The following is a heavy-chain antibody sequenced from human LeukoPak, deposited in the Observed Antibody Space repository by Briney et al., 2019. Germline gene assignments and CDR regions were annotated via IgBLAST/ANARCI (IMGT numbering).Heavy chain of an antibody. J-gene: IGHJ4*02. CDR1: GYTFTTYG. CDR2: ISTYSGAT. D-gene: IGHD6-13*01. Sequence: ASVKVSCKASGYTFTTYGISWVRQAPGQGLEWMGWISTYSGATNYVQNLLGRVTMTTDTSTTTAYMELRSLRADDTAVYYCARVSSSSWYAAIDYWGQGTLVTVSS. V-gene: IGHV1-18*01. CDR3: ARVSSSSWYAAIDY.